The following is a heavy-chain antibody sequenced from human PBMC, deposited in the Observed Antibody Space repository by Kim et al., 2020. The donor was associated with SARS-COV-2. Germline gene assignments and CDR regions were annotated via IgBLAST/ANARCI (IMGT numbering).Heavy chain of an antibody. Sequence: VKGRFTISRDNSKNTLYLQMKSLRAEDTAVYYCAKGTRLTASYYYYGMDVWGQGTTVTVSS. CDR3: AKGTRLTASYYYYGMDV. V-gene: IGHV3-30*02. D-gene: IGHD2-8*01. J-gene: IGHJ6*02.